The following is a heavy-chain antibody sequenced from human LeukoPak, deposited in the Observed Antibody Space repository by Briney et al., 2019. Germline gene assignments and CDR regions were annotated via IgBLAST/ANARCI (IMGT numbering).Heavy chain of an antibody. D-gene: IGHD6-13*01. Sequence: NPSETLSLTCTVSGGSISSSSYYWGWIRQPPGKGLEWIGSIYYSGSTYYNPSLKSRVTISVDTSKNQFSLKLSSVTAADTAVYYCARGSIAAAGTCDYWGQGTLVTVSS. CDR2: IYYSGST. CDR1: GGSISSSSYY. V-gene: IGHV4-39*07. J-gene: IGHJ4*02. CDR3: ARGSIAAAGTCDY.